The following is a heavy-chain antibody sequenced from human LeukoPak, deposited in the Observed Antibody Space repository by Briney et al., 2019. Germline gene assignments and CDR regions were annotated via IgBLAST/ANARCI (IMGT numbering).Heavy chain of an antibody. D-gene: IGHD1-26*01. J-gene: IGHJ4*02. Sequence: GGSLRLSCAASGFTFSSYALSWVRQAPGKGLEWVSSISGSGVSTFYADSVKGRFTISRDNSKNTLYMQMNSLRAEDTAVYYCAKDRARVTYWGQGTLVTVSS. CDR2: ISGSGVST. CDR3: AKDRARVTY. CDR1: GFTFSSYA. V-gene: IGHV3-23*01.